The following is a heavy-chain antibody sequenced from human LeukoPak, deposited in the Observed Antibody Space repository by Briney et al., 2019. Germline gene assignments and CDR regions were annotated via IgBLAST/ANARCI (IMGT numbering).Heavy chain of an antibody. V-gene: IGHV4-4*07. CDR3: ARGITGSTGFDY. D-gene: IGHD1-7*01. CDR2: IYSSGTT. Sequence: SETLSLTCTVSGGSIIGDYWSWIRQPDGKGLEWIGRIYSSGTTTYNPSLKSRVTMSVDTSNNQFSLKLSSVTAADTAVYYCARGITGSTGFDYWGQGTPVAVSS. CDR1: GGSIIGDY. J-gene: IGHJ4*02.